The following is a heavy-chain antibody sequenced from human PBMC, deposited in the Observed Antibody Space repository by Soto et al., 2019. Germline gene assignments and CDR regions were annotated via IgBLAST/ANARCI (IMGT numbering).Heavy chain of an antibody. CDR2: ISGSGGNT. CDR1: GFTFSSYA. J-gene: IGHJ4*02. V-gene: IGHV3-23*01. D-gene: IGHD6-19*01. CDR3: AQNRGSSGWEPVEY. Sequence: VQLLESGGGLVQPGGSLRLSCAASGFTFSSYAMTWVRQAPGKGLEWVSAISGSGGNTYYADSVKGRFSISRDNSKNTLSLQIHTLRAEDTALYYCAQNRGSSGWEPVEYWGQGTLVTVSS.